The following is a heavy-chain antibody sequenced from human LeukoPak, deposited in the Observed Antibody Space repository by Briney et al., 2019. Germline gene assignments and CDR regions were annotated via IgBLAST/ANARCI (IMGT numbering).Heavy chain of an antibody. CDR3: ARDPGDDIAVPGDP. CDR1: GYTFNNYA. V-gene: IGHV7-4-1*02. J-gene: IGHJ5*02. Sequence: GASVKVSCKASGYTFNNYAINWVRQAPGQGLEWMGWINTNTGNPTYAQGFTGRFVFSLDTSVSTTYLQISSLKAEDTAVYYCARDPGDDIAVPGDPWGQGTLVTVSS. D-gene: IGHD2-2*01. CDR2: INTNTGNP.